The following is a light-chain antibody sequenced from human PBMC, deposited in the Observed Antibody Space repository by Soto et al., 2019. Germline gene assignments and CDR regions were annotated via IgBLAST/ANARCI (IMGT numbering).Light chain of an antibody. Sequence: EIVLTQSPGTLSLSPGERATLSCRASQSVGKNYLAWYQQKPGQPPRLLIYHASIRATGIADRFSGSGSGAAFTLTISRLEPEDFAVYYCHQYAYAPLTFGGGTKVAI. CDR3: HQYAYAPLT. CDR1: QSVGKNY. V-gene: IGKV3-20*01. CDR2: HAS. J-gene: IGKJ4*01.